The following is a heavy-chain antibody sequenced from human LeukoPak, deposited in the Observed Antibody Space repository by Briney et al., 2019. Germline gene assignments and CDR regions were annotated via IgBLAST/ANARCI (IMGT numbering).Heavy chain of an antibody. CDR1: GFTVSSNY. CDR3: ARGGYSSSWYHFDY. Sequence: HAGGSLRLSCAASGFTVSSNYMSRVRQAPGKGLEWVSVIYSGGTTNYADSVKGRFTISRDNSKNTLFLQMNSLRAEDTAVYYCARGGYSSSWYHFDYWGQGTLVTVSS. D-gene: IGHD6-13*01. V-gene: IGHV3-53*01. CDR2: IYSGGTT. J-gene: IGHJ4*02.